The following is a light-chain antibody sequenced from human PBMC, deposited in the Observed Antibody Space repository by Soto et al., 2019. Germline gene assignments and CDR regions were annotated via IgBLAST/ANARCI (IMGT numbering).Light chain of an antibody. CDR1: SSDVGSYNF. J-gene: IGLJ1*01. V-gene: IGLV2-23*01. Sequence: QSVLTQPASVSGSPGQSITISCTGTSSDVGSYNFVSWYQQHPGKAPKVIIYEGTKRPSGVSSRFSGSKSGNTASLTISGLQAEDEADYYCCSYAGDSTPYVFGTGTKLTVL. CDR2: EGT. CDR3: CSYAGDSTPYV.